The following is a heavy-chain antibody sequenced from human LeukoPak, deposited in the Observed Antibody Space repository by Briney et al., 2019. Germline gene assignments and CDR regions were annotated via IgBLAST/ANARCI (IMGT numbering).Heavy chain of an antibody. D-gene: IGHD2-15*01. V-gene: IGHV3-48*02. J-gene: IGHJ1*01. CDR2: ISSSSTI. Sequence: PGGSLRPSCAASGFTFSSYSMNWVRQAPGKGLEWVSYISSSSTIYYADSVKGRFTISRDNAKNSLYLQMNSLRDEDTAVYYCARDLGYCSGGSCWSMKYFQHWGQGTLVTVSS. CDR1: GFTFSSYS. CDR3: ARDLGYCSGGSCWSMKYFQH.